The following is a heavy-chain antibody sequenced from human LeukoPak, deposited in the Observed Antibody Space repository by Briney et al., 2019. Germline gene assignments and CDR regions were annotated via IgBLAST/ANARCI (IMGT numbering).Heavy chain of an antibody. V-gene: IGHV1-2*02. J-gene: IGHJ6*03. D-gene: IGHD1-26*01. CDR2: IHPNSGGT. Sequence: ASVKVSCKASGYTFTGYYNHRVRQAPGQGLEWMGWIHPNSGGTNYAQRFQGRVTMTTDTSISTAYMELSRLRSDDTAVYYCARGIVGPVAYYYMDVWGKGTTVTVSS. CDR1: GYTFTGYY. CDR3: ARGIVGPVAYYYMDV.